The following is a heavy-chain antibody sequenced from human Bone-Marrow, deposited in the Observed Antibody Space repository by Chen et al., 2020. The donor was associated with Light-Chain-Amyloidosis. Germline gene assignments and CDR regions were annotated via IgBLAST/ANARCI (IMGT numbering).Heavy chain of an antibody. CDR2: VNPNNGGI. D-gene: IGHD6-19*01. CDR3: ARDMSPGIAVSGPYGMDV. CDR1: GYTFTGYY. V-gene: IGHV1-2*02. Sequence: QVQLVQSGAELRKPGASVKVSCKASGYTFTGYYIHWVRQAPGQGLEWVGWVNPNNGGINYALKFQVRVSMTRHTTFSTVYMELSRLTSDDTALYFCARDMSPGIAVSGPYGMDVWGQGTTVTVSS. J-gene: IGHJ6*02.